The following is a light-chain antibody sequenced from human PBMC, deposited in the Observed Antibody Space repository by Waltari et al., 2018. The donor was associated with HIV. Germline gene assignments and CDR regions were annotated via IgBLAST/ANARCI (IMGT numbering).Light chain of an antibody. J-gene: IGKJ2*03. V-gene: IGKV1-6*01. Sequence: AIQMTQSPSSLSASVGDRVTMTCRASQGIRNDLGWYQQKPGKAPKLLIYSATTLQSGVPSRFSGSRSDTDFTLTISSLQPEDFATYYCLQDYIYPYSFGQGTRLEIK. CDR1: QGIRND. CDR2: SAT. CDR3: LQDYIYPYS.